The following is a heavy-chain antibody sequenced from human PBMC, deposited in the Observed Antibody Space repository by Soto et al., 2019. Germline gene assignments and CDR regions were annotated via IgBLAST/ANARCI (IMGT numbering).Heavy chain of an antibody. CDR2: ISYDGSKE. CDR1: GFTFSSYG. Sequence: ESGGGVVQPGTSLRLSCAASGFTFSSYGMHWVRQAPGKGLEWVAVISYDGSKEHYADSVKGRFTISRDNSKNTLYLQMNSLRAEDTAVYYCSKATSSGWTTFDYWGQGTLVAVSS. V-gene: IGHV3-30*18. D-gene: IGHD6-19*01. CDR3: SKATSSGWTTFDY. J-gene: IGHJ4*02.